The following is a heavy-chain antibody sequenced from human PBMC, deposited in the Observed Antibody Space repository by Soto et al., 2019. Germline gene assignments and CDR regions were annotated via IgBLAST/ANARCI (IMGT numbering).Heavy chain of an antibody. CDR1: GGTFSSYA. CDR3: ARVDRGYCSGGSCYSNWFDP. J-gene: IGHJ5*02. CDR2: IIPIFGTA. V-gene: IGHV1-69*13. Sequence: GASVKVSCKASGGTFSSYAISWVRQAPGQGLEWMGGIIPIFGTANYAQKFQGRVTITADESTSTAYMELSSLRSEDTAVYYCARVDRGYCSGGSCYSNWFDPWGQGTLVTVCS. D-gene: IGHD2-15*01.